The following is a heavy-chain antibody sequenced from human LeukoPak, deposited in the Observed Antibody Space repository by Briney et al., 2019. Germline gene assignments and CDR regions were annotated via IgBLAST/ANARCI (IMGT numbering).Heavy chain of an antibody. J-gene: IGHJ4*02. V-gene: IGHV1-2*02. CDR3: ARGGREFYY. D-gene: IGHD2/OR15-2a*01. CDR2: INPNSGGT. Sequence: ASVTVSCTASGYTFTGDYMHWVRQAPGQGIEWMGWINPNSGGTNSAQKFQGRVTMTRDTSISTAYMELSSLRSDDTAVYYCARGGREFYYWGQGTLDTVSS. CDR1: GYTFTGDY.